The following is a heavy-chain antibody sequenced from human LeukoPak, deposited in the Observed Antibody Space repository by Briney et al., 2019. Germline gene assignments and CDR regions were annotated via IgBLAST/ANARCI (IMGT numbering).Heavy chain of an antibody. J-gene: IGHJ6*03. CDR1: GYTFTGYY. D-gene: IGHD2-2*01. Sequence: AASVTVSCKASGYTFTGYYMHWVRQAPGQGLQWMGWIKPNSGDTDYAQKFQGRVTMTRDTSISTVYMELSSLRSDDTAVYYCARADSVPAGDYHYWYMDAWGKGTTVTVSS. V-gene: IGHV1-2*02. CDR2: IKPNSGDT. CDR3: ARADSVPAGDYHYWYMDA.